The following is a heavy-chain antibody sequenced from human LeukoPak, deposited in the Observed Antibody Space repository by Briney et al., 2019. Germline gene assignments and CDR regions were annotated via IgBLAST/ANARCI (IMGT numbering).Heavy chain of an antibody. CDR3: ARERSMVRGVSWFDP. J-gene: IGHJ5*02. V-gene: IGHV4-34*01. CDR1: GGSFSGYF. Sequence: SSETLSLTCAVYGGSFSGYFWSWFRQPPGKGLEWVGEINRSGSTNYNSSLSLKSRVTISVDTSKNQFSLKLSSVTAADTAVYYCARERSMVRGVSWFDPWGQGTLVTVSS. CDR2: INRSGST. D-gene: IGHD3-10*01.